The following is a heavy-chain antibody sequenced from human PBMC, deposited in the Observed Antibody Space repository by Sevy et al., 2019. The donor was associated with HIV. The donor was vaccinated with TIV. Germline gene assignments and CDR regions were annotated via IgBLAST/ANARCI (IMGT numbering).Heavy chain of an antibody. CDR2: ITPSGDTT. D-gene: IGHD3-16*01. J-gene: IGHJ4*02. Sequence: ASVKVSCKAAGYNFTSYYIHWVRQAPGQGLEWMGIITPSGDTTTYSQKFQGRVTMTSDTSTSTVYMELRSLRYDDTAVYYCTRVRSFGFEYWVQGTLVTVSS. CDR3: TRVRSFGFEY. CDR1: GYNFTSYY. V-gene: IGHV1-46*01.